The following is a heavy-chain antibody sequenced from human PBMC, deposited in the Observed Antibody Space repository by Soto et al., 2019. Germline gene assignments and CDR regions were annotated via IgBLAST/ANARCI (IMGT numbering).Heavy chain of an antibody. D-gene: IGHD2-21*02. CDR3: AKDDVVVTDPGFDY. Sequence: GGSLRLSCAASGFTFSSYAMSWVRQAPGKGLEWVSAISVSGGSTYYADSVKGRFTISRDNSKNTLYLQMNSLRAEDTAVYYCAKDDVVVTDPGFDYWGQGTLVTVSS. J-gene: IGHJ4*02. CDR2: ISVSGGST. CDR1: GFTFSSYA. V-gene: IGHV3-23*01.